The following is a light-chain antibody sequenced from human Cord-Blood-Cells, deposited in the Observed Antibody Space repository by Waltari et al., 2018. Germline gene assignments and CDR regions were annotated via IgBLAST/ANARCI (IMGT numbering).Light chain of an antibody. CDR2: LNSDGSH. V-gene: IGLV4-69*01. Sequence: QLVLTQSPSASASLGASVKLTCPLSSGHSSYAIACHQQQPEKGPRYLMKLNSDGSHSKGDGIPDRFSGSSSGAERYLTISSLQSEDEADYYCQTWGTGIGVFGGGTKLTVL. J-gene: IGLJ3*02. CDR1: SGHSSYA. CDR3: QTWGTGIGV.